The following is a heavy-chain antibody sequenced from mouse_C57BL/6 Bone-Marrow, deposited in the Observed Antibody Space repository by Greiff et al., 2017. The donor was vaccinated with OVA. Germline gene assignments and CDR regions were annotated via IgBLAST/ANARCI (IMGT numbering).Heavy chain of an antibody. CDR3: ARPKSSYGYFDV. J-gene: IGHJ1*03. V-gene: IGHV5-17*01. D-gene: IGHD1-1*01. Sequence: DVKLVESGGGLVKPGGSLKLSCAASGFTFSDYGMHWVRQAPEKGLEWVAYISSGSSTIYYADTVKGRFTISRDNAKNTLFLQMTSLRSEDTAMYYCARPKSSYGYFDVWGTGTTVTVSS. CDR2: ISSGSSTI. CDR1: GFTFSDYG.